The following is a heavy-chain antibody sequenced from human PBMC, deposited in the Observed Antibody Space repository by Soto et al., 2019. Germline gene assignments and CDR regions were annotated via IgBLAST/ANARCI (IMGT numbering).Heavy chain of an antibody. Sequence: QVPLVQSGAEVKKPGASVKVSCKASGYTFTSYGISWVRQAPGQGLEWMGWISAYNGNTNYAQKLQGRVTMTTDTSTSTAYMELRSLRSDDTAVYYCARDIQYYYDSSGYYTLDYWGQGTLVTVSS. CDR1: GYTFTSYG. V-gene: IGHV1-18*01. CDR3: ARDIQYYYDSSGYYTLDY. CDR2: ISAYNGNT. D-gene: IGHD3-22*01. J-gene: IGHJ4*02.